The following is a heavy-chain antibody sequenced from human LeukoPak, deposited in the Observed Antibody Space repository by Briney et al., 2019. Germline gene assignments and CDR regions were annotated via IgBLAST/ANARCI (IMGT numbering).Heavy chain of an antibody. Sequence: SETLSLTCTVSAGSFISSSHHWGWIRQSPGKGLEWIGTVYYGRTTYYNPSLDGRVTISLDTSANHFSLQLNSVTAADTAVYYCVRHDGRGGATMGAFDAWGQGSLVTVSS. CDR1: AGSFISSSHH. CDR2: VYYGRTT. CDR3: VRHDGRGGATMGAFDA. D-gene: IGHD5-12*01. J-gene: IGHJ5*02. V-gene: IGHV4-39*01.